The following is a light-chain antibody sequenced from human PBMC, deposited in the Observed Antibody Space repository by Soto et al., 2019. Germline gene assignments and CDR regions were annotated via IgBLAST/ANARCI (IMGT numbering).Light chain of an antibody. V-gene: IGKV1-9*01. Sequence: IQLTQSPSSLSASVGDRVTITCRASQGISSYLAWYQQKPGKAPKLLIYAASTLQSGVPSRFSGSGSGTDLTLNVSSLYHEDFATYYCQHLNSYPLTFGGGTKVEIK. J-gene: IGKJ4*02. CDR1: QGISSY. CDR2: AAS. CDR3: QHLNSYPLT.